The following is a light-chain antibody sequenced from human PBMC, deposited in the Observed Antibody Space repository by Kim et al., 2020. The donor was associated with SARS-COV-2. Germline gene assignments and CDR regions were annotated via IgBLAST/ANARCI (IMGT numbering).Light chain of an antibody. V-gene: IGLV1-40*01. Sequence: QRVTLSGTGGGTNSGACYDVHCYQQHPATGPKLLMDGTVKRSTGVPDRIAGSKAGPTASLASAGLQAKDEADYYCQDYDSSLSGSVFGGGTQLTVL. CDR3: QDYDSSLSGSV. J-gene: IGLJ3*02. CDR2: GTV. CDR1: GTNSGACYD.